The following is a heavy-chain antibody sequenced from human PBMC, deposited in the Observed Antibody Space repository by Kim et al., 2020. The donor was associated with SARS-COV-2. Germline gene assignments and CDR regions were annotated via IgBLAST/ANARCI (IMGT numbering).Heavy chain of an antibody. V-gene: IGHV1-2*02. D-gene: IGHD6-19*01. CDR2: INPNSGGA. Sequence: ASVKVSCKASGYKASGYIFTGYSVHWVRQAPGQGLEWMGWINPNSGGANYAQNFQGRVTMTRDSSITTVYMELSRLRSDDTAVYYCARVPNEDSSVWYGGVYFDQWGQGTLVTVSS. CDR3: ARVPNEDSSVWYGGVYFDQ. CDR1: GYIFTGYS. J-gene: IGHJ4*02.